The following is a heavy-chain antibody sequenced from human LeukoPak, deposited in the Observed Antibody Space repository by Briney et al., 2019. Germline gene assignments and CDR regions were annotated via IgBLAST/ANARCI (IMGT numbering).Heavy chain of an antibody. V-gene: IGHV4-59*01. Sequence: PSETLSLTCTVSGGSISSYYWSWIRQPPGKGLEWIGYIYYCGSTNYNPALKSRVPISVDTSKNQFSLKLSSVTAADTAVYYCARGGTVTTSHWGQGTLVTVSS. J-gene: IGHJ4*02. D-gene: IGHD4-17*01. CDR2: IYYCGST. CDR3: ARGGTVTTSH. CDR1: GGSISSYY.